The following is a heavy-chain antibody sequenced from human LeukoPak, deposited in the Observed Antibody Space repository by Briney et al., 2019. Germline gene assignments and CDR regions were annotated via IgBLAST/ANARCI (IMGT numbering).Heavy chain of an antibody. CDR1: GFTFSSYA. CDR3: AKDQRYYDYVWGSYRYPRLDY. D-gene: IGHD3-16*02. J-gene: IGHJ4*02. V-gene: IGHV3-23*01. CDR2: ISGSGGST. Sequence: AGSLTPSCAAAGFTFSSYAMSCVRQAPGNGLEWVSAISGSGGSTYYGASVKGRFTNSRDNSKNTLYLQMNSLRAEDTAVYYCAKDQRYYDYVWGSYRYPRLDYWGQGTLVTVSS.